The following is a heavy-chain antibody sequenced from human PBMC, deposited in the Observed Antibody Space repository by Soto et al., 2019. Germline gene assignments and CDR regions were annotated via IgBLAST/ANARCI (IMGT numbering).Heavy chain of an antibody. CDR1: GFTFTNYA. CDR3: AKGEYSGSYYWVS. Sequence: VQLLESGGGLVQPGGSLRLSCAASGFTFTNYAMSWVRQAPGKGLEWVSFISGSGGSTYYADSVKVRFSISIDNSKNTLYLQMTSLRAEDTAVYYCAKGEYSGSYYWVSWGQGTLVIVSS. CDR2: ISGSGGST. D-gene: IGHD1-26*01. J-gene: IGHJ5*02. V-gene: IGHV3-23*01.